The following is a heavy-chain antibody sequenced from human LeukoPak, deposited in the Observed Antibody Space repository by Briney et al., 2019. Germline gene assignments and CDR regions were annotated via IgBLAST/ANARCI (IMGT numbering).Heavy chain of an antibody. J-gene: IGHJ3*02. Sequence: GESLKISCQGSGYRFNSYWISWVRQMPGKGLEWMGRIDPSDSYTNYSPSFQGQVTISADKSINTAYLQWSSLKAADTAIYYCARLSGGSALRNDAFHIWGQGTMVTVSS. D-gene: IGHD1-26*01. CDR3: ARLSGGSALRNDAFHI. CDR1: GYRFNSYW. V-gene: IGHV5-10-1*04. CDR2: IDPSDSYT.